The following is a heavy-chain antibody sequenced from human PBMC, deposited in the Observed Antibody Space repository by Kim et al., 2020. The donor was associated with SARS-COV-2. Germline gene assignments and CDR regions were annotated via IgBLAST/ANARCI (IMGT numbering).Heavy chain of an antibody. CDR1: GGSFSGYY. Sequence: SETLSLTCAVYGGSFSGYYWSWIRQPPGKGLEWIGEINHSGSTNYNPSLKSRVTISVDTSKNQFSLKLSSLTAADTAVYYCARGLPALRTIAVEGRGWFDPWGQGTLVTVSS. CDR3: ARGLPALRTIAVEGRGWFDP. V-gene: IGHV4-34*01. J-gene: IGHJ5*02. CDR2: INHSGST. D-gene: IGHD6-19*01.